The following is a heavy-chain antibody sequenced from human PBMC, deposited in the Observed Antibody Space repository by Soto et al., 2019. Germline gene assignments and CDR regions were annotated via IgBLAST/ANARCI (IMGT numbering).Heavy chain of an antibody. CDR1: GFSLSTSGVG. CDR2: IYWDDDK. Sequence: QITLKESGPTLVKPTQTLTLTCTFSGFSLSTSGVGVAWIRQPPGKALEWLALIYWDDDKRYRPSLESRLTMTKDTSKNQVVLTMTNVDSVATATYYCAYRPWSGGSCYWFSFSGMDVWGQGTTVTVSS. D-gene: IGHD2-15*01. V-gene: IGHV2-5*02. J-gene: IGHJ6*02. CDR3: AYRPWSGGSCYWFSFSGMDV.